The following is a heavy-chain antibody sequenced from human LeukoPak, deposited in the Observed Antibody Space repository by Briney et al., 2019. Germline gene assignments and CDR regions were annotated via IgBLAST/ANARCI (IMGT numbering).Heavy chain of an antibody. V-gene: IGHV1-46*01. Sequence: ASVKVSCKASGYTFTGYSIHWVRQAPGQGLDWMGIINPSGGSTSYAQKFQGRVTMTRDTSTSTVYMELSSLRSEDTAVYYCARDSADYGDYDYWGQGTLVTVSS. D-gene: IGHD4-17*01. CDR1: GYTFTGYS. CDR2: INPSGGST. CDR3: ARDSADYGDYDY. J-gene: IGHJ4*02.